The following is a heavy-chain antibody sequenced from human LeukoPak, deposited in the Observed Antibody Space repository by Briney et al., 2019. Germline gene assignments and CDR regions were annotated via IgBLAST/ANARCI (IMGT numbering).Heavy chain of an antibody. CDR1: GFTFSSYG. J-gene: IGHJ4*02. D-gene: IGHD6-19*01. CDR2: ISGSGGST. CDR3: AKGRDIAVAGTGRAFFDY. V-gene: IGHV3-23*01. Sequence: AGGSLRLSCAASGFTFSSYGMSWVRQAPGKGLEWVSAISGSGGSTYYADSVKGRFTISRDNSKNTLYLQMNSLRAEDTAVYYCAKGRDIAVAGTGRAFFDYWGQGTLVTVSS.